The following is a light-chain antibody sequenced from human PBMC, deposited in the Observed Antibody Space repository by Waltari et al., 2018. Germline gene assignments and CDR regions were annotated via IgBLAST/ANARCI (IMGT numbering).Light chain of an antibody. V-gene: IGLV2-14*03. J-gene: IGLJ2*01. CDR2: DFN. CDR3: SSYSTSSSLIL. CDR1: SSDVGGHDY. Sequence: QSALSQPDSVSGSPGQSITISCTGASSDVGGHDYVSWYQQHPGKAPKLIIRDFNILLSGVSNRFSGSKSGNTASLTISGLQAEDEADYYCSSYSTSSSLILFGEGTKVTVL.